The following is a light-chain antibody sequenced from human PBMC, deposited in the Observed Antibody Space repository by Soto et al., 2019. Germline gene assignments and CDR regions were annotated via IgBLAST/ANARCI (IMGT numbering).Light chain of an antibody. V-gene: IGKV4-1*01. Sequence: DIVMTQSPDSLAVSLGERATINCKSSQSLLYNSNNKNYLAWYQQEPGQPPKLLIYWASTRESGVPDRFSSIESVTHFDRTISNLQADDVAVYYCHQSYSVPLTFGGGKNVEIK. CDR3: HQSYSVPLT. CDR2: WAS. CDR1: QSLLYNSNNKNY. J-gene: IGKJ4*01.